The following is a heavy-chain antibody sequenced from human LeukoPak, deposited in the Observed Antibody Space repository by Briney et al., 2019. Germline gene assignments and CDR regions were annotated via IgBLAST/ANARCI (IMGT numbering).Heavy chain of an antibody. J-gene: IGHJ6*03. CDR2: IYYIGTA. D-gene: IGHD3-16*01. V-gene: IGHV4-30-4*01. CDR3: ARARGDSPRIYYYMDV. CDR1: GDSISIGDYR. Sequence: PSETLSLTCSVSGDSISIGDYRWSWIRQSPGKGLEWIGYIYYIGTAYYNPSLRSRVALSADTSKNQFFLKLNSVTVADSAVYFCARARGDSPRIYYYMDVWGKGTTVTVSS.